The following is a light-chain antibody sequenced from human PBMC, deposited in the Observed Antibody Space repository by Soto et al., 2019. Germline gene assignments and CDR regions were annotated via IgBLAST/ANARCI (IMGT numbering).Light chain of an antibody. Sequence: EIVLTQSPGTLSSSPGERATLSCRASQSLSKTYLAWYQKKPGQAPRLLIDVASNRATGTPDRFSGSGSGTDFTLPISRFEPEDFAVYYCQQYVSPPWTFCQGTKVEIK. CDR3: QQYVSPPWT. CDR2: VAS. V-gene: IGKV3-20*01. CDR1: QSLSKTY. J-gene: IGKJ1*01.